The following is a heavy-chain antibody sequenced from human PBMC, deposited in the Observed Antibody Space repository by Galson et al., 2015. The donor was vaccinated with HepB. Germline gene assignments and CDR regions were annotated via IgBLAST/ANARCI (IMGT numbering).Heavy chain of an antibody. CDR1: GFTFSSYG. D-gene: IGHD3-16*01. CDR2: ISYDGSNK. V-gene: IGHV3-30*18. J-gene: IGHJ4*02. Sequence: SLRLSCAASGFTFSSYGMHWVRQAPGKGLEWVAVISYDGSNKYYADSVKGRFTISRDNSKNTLYLQMNSLRAEDTAVYYCAKENYDYVWGGFFLWGQGTLVTVSS. CDR3: AKENYDYVWGGFFL.